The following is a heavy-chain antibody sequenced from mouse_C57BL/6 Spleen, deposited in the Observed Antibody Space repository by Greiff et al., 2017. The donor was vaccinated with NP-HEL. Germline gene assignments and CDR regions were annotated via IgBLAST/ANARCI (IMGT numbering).Heavy chain of an antibody. V-gene: IGHV5-17*01. J-gene: IGHJ4*01. CDR2: ISSGSSTI. D-gene: IGHD1-1*01. CDR3: DRVSWSSYDYAMDY. Sequence: DVHLVESGGGLVKPGGSLKLSCAASGFTFSDYGMHWVRQAPEKGLEWVAYISSGSSTIYYADTVKGRFTISRDNANNTLFLQMTSLRSEDTDMYYYDRVSWSSYDYAMDYWGQGTLVTVSA. CDR1: GFTFSDYG.